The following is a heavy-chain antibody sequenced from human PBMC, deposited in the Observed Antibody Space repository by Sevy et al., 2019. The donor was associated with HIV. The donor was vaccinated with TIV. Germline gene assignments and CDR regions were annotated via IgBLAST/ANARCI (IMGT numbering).Heavy chain of an antibody. D-gene: IGHD3-3*01. CDR3: AKERPERYYDFWSGYNYRWLLYGAFDI. J-gene: IGHJ3*02. V-gene: IGHV3-30*18. CDR1: RLTFSSSS. CDR2: ISYDGSNK. Sequence: GGSLRLSCAASRLTFSSSSVNWVRQAPGKGLEWVAVISYDGSNKYYADSVKGRFTISRDNSKNTLYLQMNSLRAEDTAVYYCAKERPERYYDFWSGYNYRWLLYGAFDIWGQGTMVTVSS.